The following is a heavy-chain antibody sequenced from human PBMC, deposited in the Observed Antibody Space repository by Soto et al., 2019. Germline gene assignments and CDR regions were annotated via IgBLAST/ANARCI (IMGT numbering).Heavy chain of an antibody. V-gene: IGHV4-34*03. Sequence: SETLSLTCAVYGGSFSGYYWSWIRHPPGNGLEWIGEINHSGSTNHNPSLKSRVTISVNTSKNQFSLRPTSVPAADPAVYSCLSINYAVNVWGQGDTVTVSS. D-gene: IGHD3-10*01. J-gene: IGHJ6*02. CDR1: GGSFSGYY. CDR2: INHSGST. CDR3: LSINYAVNV.